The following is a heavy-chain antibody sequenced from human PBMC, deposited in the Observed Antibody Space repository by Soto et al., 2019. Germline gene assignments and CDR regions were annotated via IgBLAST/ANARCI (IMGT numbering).Heavy chain of an antibody. V-gene: IGHV3-23*01. CDR3: VRKYPGTRPFDY. CDR2: IGTDGNT. J-gene: IGHJ4*01. Sequence: PWGSLRLSCSASGFTFNSYAMNWVRQAPGKGLAWVSAIGTDGNTYYANSVKGRFTSSRDNSRTTLYLQMNSLRVEDTALYYCVRKYPGTRPFDYWGQGTLVTVSS. CDR1: GFTFNSYA. D-gene: IGHD2-2*01.